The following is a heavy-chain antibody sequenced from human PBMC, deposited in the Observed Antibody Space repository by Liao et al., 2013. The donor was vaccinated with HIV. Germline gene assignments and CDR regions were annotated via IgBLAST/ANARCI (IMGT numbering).Heavy chain of an antibody. Sequence: QVQLQESGPGLVKPSETLSLTCTLSGGSINDYYWSWIRQPPGKGLEWIGCVYYSGRTNYNPSLKSRVTISVDTSKNQFSLKLSSVTAADTAVYYCARGPSPYSSSSGGHDYWGQGTLVTVSS. CDR2: VYYSGRT. CDR1: GGSINDYY. CDR3: ARGPSPYSSSSGGHDY. J-gene: IGHJ4*02. V-gene: IGHV4-59*01. D-gene: IGHD6-6*01.